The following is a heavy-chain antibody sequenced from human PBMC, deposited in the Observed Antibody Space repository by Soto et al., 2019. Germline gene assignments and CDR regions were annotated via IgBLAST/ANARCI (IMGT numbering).Heavy chain of an antibody. D-gene: IGHD3-10*01. Sequence: ESGGGVVPPGRSLRLSCAASGFTFSSYGMHWVRQAPGKGLDWVAVIWFDGSNEYYADSVKGRFTISRDNSKNMLYLQMNSLRAEDTAVYYCARDHAYGSWGADYWGQGTLVTVSS. V-gene: IGHV3-33*01. J-gene: IGHJ4*02. CDR2: IWFDGSNE. CDR3: ARDHAYGSWGADY. CDR1: GFTFSSYG.